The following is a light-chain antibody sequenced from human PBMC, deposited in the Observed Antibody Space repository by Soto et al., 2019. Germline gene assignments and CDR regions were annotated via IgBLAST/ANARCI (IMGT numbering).Light chain of an antibody. CDR1: QSVNSN. J-gene: IGKJ2*01. CDR3: QHYNNRPPET. CDR2: GAS. Sequence: EIVMTQSPATLSVSPGERATLSCRASQSVNSNLAWYQQKPGQAPRLLIYGASTRVAGIPARFSGSGSGTEFSLTIIILQSEDSAVYHCQHYNNRPPETFGQGTKLEIK. V-gene: IGKV3-15*01.